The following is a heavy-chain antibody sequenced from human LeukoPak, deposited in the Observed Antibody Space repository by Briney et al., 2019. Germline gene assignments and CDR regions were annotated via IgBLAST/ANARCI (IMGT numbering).Heavy chain of an antibody. V-gene: IGHV3-23*01. CDR3: AKGPTGWLQLFYFDY. CDR1: GFTVSSNY. D-gene: IGHD5-12*01. CDR2: ISGSGGST. J-gene: IGHJ4*02. Sequence: GGSLRLSCAASGFTVSSNYMSWVRQAPGKGLEWVSAISGSGGSTYYADSVKGRFTISRDNSKNTLYLQMNSLRAEDTAVYYWAKGPTGWLQLFYFDYWGQGTLVTVSS.